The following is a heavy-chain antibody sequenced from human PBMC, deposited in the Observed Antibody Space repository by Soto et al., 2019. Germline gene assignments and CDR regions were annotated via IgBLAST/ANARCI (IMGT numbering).Heavy chain of an antibody. J-gene: IGHJ5*02. D-gene: IGHD2-2*01. Sequence: SETLSLTCTVSGGSIRSYDWSWIRQPAGKGLEWIGRIFTSGSTSYNPSLKSRVTMSIDTSKNHLSLNLSSVTAADTAGYYWARYCSSTRCYGSPTVGKWFDPWGQGTLVTVSS. CDR2: IFTSGST. V-gene: IGHV4-4*07. CDR3: ARYCSSTRCYGSPTVGKWFDP. CDR1: GGSIRSYD.